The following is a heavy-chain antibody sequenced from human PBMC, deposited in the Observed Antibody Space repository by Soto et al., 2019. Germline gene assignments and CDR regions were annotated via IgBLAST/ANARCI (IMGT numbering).Heavy chain of an antibody. CDR3: VRYSYSDYYYVMDG. CDR2: ISSSGSTI. V-gene: IGHV3-48*03. D-gene: IGHD1-26*01. J-gene: IGHJ6*04. CDR1: GLSCSSYE. Sequence: GRSMKISCAAYGLSCSSYEMKWVRQAPGKWLEWVSYISSSGSTIYYADSVKGRFTISRDNDKNSLYLQMNSLRAEDTAGYYFVRYSYSDYYYVMDGWGKGSKVTVSS.